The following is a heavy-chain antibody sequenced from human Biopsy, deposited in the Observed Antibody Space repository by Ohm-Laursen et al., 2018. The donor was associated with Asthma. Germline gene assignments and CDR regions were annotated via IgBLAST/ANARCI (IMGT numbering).Heavy chain of an antibody. Sequence: ASVTASCKASGYTFIGCHIHWIRQAPGHGLEWLGRINPNSGGTNYAQKFQGGVTMTRDTSISRAYMEVSRLRTDDTAVYYCARGQKSAGDRWFDPWGQGTLVTVSS. CDR3: ARGQKSAGDRWFDP. J-gene: IGHJ5*02. CDR2: INPNSGGT. D-gene: IGHD6-13*01. CDR1: GYTFIGCH. V-gene: IGHV1-2*06.